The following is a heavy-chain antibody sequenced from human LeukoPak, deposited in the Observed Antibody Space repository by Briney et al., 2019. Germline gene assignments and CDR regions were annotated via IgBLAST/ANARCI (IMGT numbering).Heavy chain of an antibody. Sequence: ASVKVSCKASGYTFTGYYMHWVRQAPGQGLEGMGWINPNSGGSNSAQKFRGRVTMTRDTSITTAYMGLSRLASDDTAVYYCAAWAAVGRFFDYWGQGTLVTVSS. D-gene: IGHD6-13*01. CDR3: AAWAAVGRFFDY. J-gene: IGHJ4*02. CDR1: GYTFTGYY. V-gene: IGHV1-2*02. CDR2: INPNSGGS.